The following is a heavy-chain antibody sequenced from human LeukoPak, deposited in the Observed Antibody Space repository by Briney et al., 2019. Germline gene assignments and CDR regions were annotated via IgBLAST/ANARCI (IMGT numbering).Heavy chain of an antibody. Sequence: GGSLRLSCAASGFTFSSYDVSWVRQAPGKGLEWVSGFSGSGGSTSYADSVKGRFTISRDNSKNTLYLQMTSLRAEDTAVYYCAKWEIRLDAFDIWSQGTMVTVSS. CDR2: FSGSGGST. D-gene: IGHD1-26*01. CDR1: GFTFSSYD. CDR3: AKWEIRLDAFDI. V-gene: IGHV3-23*01. J-gene: IGHJ3*02.